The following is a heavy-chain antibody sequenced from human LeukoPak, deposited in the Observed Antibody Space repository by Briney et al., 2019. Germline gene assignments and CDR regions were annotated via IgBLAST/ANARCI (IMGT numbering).Heavy chain of an antibody. J-gene: IGHJ4*02. V-gene: IGHV3-48*01. CDR2: IGIDSGNT. CDR3: ARDYKYAFDN. D-gene: IGHD5-24*01. Sequence: GGSLRLSCAASGFTFSSYAMSWVRQAPGKGLEGISYIGIDSGNTNYADSVKGRFTISGDKAKNSLYLQMNSLRVEDTAVYYCARDYKYAFDNWGQGTLVTVSS. CDR1: GFTFSSYA.